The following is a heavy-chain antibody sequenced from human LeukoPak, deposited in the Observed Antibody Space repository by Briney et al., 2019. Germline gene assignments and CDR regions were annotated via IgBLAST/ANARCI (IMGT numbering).Heavy chain of an antibody. V-gene: IGHV4-34*01. D-gene: IGHD3-10*01. CDR1: GGSFSDFY. J-gene: IGHJ5*02. CDR3: ARGDRVPTIILRGGPNRKRNNWFDT. Sequence: PSETLSLTCAVSGGSFSDFYWSWVRQAPGKGLEWIGEVNHSGRTIDNPSLQSRVTISVDTSKNQFSLKLSSVTAADAAVYFCARGDRVPTIILRGGPNRKRNNWFDTWGQGTLVTVSS. CDR2: VNHSGRT.